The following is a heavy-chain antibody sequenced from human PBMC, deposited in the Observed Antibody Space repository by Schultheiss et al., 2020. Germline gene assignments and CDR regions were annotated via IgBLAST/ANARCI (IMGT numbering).Heavy chain of an antibody. CDR2: IYYSGST. J-gene: IGHJ2*01. CDR3: ARVWLCSSTGCYAPGVGYFDL. Sequence: SETLSLTCTVSGGSISSGGYYWSWIRQHPGKGLEWIGYIYYSGSTYYNPSLKSRVTISVDTSKNQFSLKLSSVTAADTAVYYCARVWLCSSTGCYAPGVGYFDLWGRG. V-gene: IGHV4-31*03. D-gene: IGHD2-2*01. CDR1: GGSISSGGYY.